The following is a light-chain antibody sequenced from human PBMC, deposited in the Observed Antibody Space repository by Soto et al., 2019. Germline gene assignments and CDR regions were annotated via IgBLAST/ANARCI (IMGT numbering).Light chain of an antibody. J-gene: IGLJ1*01. CDR2: DVT. CDR3: SSYTTSNTRQIV. CDR1: SSDVGGCNY. Sequence: QSALTQPASVSGSPGQSITISCTRTSSDVGGCNYVSWYQHHPGKAPKLIIYDVTNRPSGVSNPFSGSKSGNTASLTISGLQPEDEADYYCSSYTTSNTRQIVFGTGTKVTVL. V-gene: IGLV2-14*03.